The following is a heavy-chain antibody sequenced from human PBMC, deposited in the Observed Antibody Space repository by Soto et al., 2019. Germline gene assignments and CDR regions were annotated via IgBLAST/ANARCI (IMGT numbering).Heavy chain of an antibody. Sequence: ASVKVSCKASGYTFTSYGISWVRQAPGQGLEWMGWISAYNGNTNYAQKLQGRVTMTTDTSTSTAYMELRSLRSDDTAVYYCARVRSIAVDGNQPGYWFDPWAQGTLVPASS. CDR3: ARVRSIAVDGNQPGYWFDP. J-gene: IGHJ5*02. V-gene: IGHV1-18*04. D-gene: IGHD6-19*01. CDR2: ISAYNGNT. CDR1: GYTFTSYG.